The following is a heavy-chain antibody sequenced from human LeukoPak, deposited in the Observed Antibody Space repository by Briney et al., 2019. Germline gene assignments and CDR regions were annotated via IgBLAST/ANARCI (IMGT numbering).Heavy chain of an antibody. D-gene: IGHD4-17*01. CDR3: ARDGSRGGDNET. Sequence: GGSLSLSFAAPGFPFSRFWMNWVRPAPGKGVGGVARIKQDESEKYYLDSVEGRFTISRDNAKNSLYLQMNSRRAEDTAVYYCARDGSRGGDNETWGQGTLVTVSS. J-gene: IGHJ5*02. V-gene: IGHV3-7*05. CDR2: IKQDESEK. CDR1: GFPFSRFW.